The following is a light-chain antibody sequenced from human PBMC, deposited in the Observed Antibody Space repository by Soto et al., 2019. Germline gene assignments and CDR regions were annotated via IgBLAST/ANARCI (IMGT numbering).Light chain of an antibody. CDR2: KAS. Sequence: IQMSQSLSTLSASLGDRVTITCRASQSISNWLAWYQQKPGKAPKLLIYKASTLKSGVPSRFSGSGSGTEFTLTISSLQPDDFATYYCQHYNSYSEAFGQGTKVDI. V-gene: IGKV1-5*03. CDR1: QSISNW. CDR3: QHYNSYSEA. J-gene: IGKJ1*01.